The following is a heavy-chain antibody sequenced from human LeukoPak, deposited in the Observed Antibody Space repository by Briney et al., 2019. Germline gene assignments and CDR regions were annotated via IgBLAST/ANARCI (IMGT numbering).Heavy chain of an antibody. Sequence: PGGSLRLSCAASGFTFSSYAMSWVRQAPGKGLEWVSAISGSGGSTYYADSVKGRFTISRDNSKNALYLQMNSLRAEDTAVYYCAKERDRNIQYGWETNWGQGTLVTVSS. J-gene: IGHJ4*02. CDR3: AKERDRNIQYGWETN. CDR2: ISGSGGST. CDR1: GFTFSSYA. D-gene: IGHD1-26*01. V-gene: IGHV3-23*01.